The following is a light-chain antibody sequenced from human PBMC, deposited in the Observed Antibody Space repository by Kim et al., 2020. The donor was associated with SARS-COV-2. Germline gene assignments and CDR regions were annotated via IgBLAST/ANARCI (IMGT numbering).Light chain of an antibody. CDR2: DVS. CDR1: NNDVGGYNF. CDR3: GSYTSSSVLGV. J-gene: IGLJ1*01. Sequence: QSALTQPASVSGSPGQSITISCTGTNNDVGGYNFVSWYQHHPGNAPKLIIYDVSNRPSGVSTRFSGSKSGNTASLTISGLQAEDEGNYYCGSYTSSSVLGVLGTGTKVTVL. V-gene: IGLV2-14*03.